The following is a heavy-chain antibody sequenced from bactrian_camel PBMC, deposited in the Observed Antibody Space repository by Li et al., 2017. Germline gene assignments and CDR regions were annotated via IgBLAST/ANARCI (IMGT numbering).Heavy chain of an antibody. CDR2: ISSGGDTT. CDR1: GFTFSSYY. D-gene: IGHD1*01. Sequence: QVQLVESGGGLVQPGGSLRLSCAASGFTFSSYYMYWVRQAPGKGLEWVSSISSGGDTTYYAGSMKGRFTISRDNAKNTVYLQMNSLKSEDTAMYYCAAVPELTPVRAGSCLAWDYWGQGTQVTVS. CDR3: AAVPELTPVRAGSCLAWDY. V-gene: IGHV3S1*01. J-gene: IGHJ4*01.